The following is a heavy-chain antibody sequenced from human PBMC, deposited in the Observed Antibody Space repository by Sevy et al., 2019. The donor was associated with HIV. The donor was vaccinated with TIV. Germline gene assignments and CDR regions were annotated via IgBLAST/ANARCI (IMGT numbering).Heavy chain of an antibody. CDR3: ARGTIYDSSGYYYAEDRTTSLMYYFDY. CDR2: ISAYNGNT. V-gene: IGHV1-18*01. Sequence: ASVKVSCKASGYTFTSYGISWVRQAPGQGLEWMGWISAYNGNTNYAQKLQGRVTMTTDTSTSTAYMELRSPRSDDTAVYYCARGTIYDSSGYYYAEDRTTSLMYYFDYWGQGTLVTVSS. J-gene: IGHJ4*02. D-gene: IGHD3-22*01. CDR1: GYTFTSYG.